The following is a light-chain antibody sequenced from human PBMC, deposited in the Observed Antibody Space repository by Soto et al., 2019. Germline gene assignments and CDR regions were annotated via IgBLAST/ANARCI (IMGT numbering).Light chain of an antibody. CDR2: ANT. CDR3: QSYDSSLSGVI. J-gene: IGLJ2*01. Sequence: QAVVTQPPSVSGAPGQRVAISCTGSSSNIGAGFDVHWYQQLPGTAPKLLIYANTNRPSGVPDRFSGSKSGTSASLAITGLQAEDDADYYCQSYDSSLSGVIFGGGTKVTVL. CDR1: SSNIGAGFD. V-gene: IGLV1-40*01.